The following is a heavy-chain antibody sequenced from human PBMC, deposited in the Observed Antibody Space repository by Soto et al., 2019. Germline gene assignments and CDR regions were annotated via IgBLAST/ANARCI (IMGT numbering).Heavy chain of an antibody. CDR3: ASISVDTAMVQGVPDY. CDR1: GGSISSGDYY. D-gene: IGHD5-18*01. CDR2: IYYSGST. V-gene: IGHV4-30-4*01. J-gene: IGHJ4*02. Sequence: PSETLSLTCTVSGGSISSGDYYWSWIRQPPGKGLEWIGYIYYSGSTYYNPSLKSRVTISVDTSKNQFSLKLSSVTAADTAVYYCASISVDTAMVQGVPDYWGQGTLVTVYS.